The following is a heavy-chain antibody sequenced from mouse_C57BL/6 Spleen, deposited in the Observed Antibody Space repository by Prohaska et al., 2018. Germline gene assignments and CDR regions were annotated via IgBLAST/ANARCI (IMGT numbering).Heavy chain of an antibody. CDR2: INSDGMAI. V-gene: IGHV11-2*01. J-gene: IGHJ1*03. CDR3: IRYSNYWYIDV. D-gene: IGHD2-5*01. Sequence: EVQLLETGGGLVQPGGSRGLSCEGSGFTFSGFWMSWVRQTPGKTLEWIGDINSDGMAINYAPSIKDRFTIFRDNDKSTLYRQMSNVGSEETAMYFCIRYSNYWYIDVWGTGTTVTVSS. CDR1: GFTFSGFW.